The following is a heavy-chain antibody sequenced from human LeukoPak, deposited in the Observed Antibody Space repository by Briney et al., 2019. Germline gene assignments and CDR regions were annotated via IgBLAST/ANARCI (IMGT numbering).Heavy chain of an antibody. D-gene: IGHD3-3*01. CDR2: IKQDGSEK. CDR3: AKGSGSYGQDLYS. V-gene: IGHV3-7*03. Sequence: GRSLRLSCAASGFTFSNYWMTWFRQTPGKGLEWVGSIKQDGSEKYYVDSVKGRFTISRDNAKNSLYLQMNSLRAEDTAVYYCAKGSGSYGQDLYSWGQGTLVTVAS. J-gene: IGHJ4*02. CDR1: GFTFSNYW.